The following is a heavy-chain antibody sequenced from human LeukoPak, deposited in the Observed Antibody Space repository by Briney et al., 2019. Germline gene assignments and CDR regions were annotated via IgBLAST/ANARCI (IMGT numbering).Heavy chain of an antibody. D-gene: IGHD5-12*01. J-gene: IGHJ4*02. Sequence: GGSLRLSCAASGFSFSSYGMNWVRQAPGKGLEWVSYISSDSSTIYYADSVKGRFTISRDNAKKSLYLQMSSLRAEDTAVFYCAREPRGYDCWGQGTLVTVSS. CDR3: AREPRGYDC. CDR1: GFSFSSYG. CDR2: ISSDSSTI. V-gene: IGHV3-48*04.